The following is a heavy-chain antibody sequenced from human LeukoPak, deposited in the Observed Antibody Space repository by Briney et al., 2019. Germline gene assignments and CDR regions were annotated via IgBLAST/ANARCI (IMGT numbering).Heavy chain of an antibody. CDR2: ISYDGSNK. J-gene: IGHJ6*04. V-gene: IGHV3-30*04. Sequence: PGGSLRLSCAASGFTFRSYAMHWVRQAPGKGLEWVAVISYDGSNKYYADSVKGRFTISRDNSKNSLYLQINGLRAEDTAVYYCARYGAGYVWGKGTTVSISS. CDR1: GFTFRSYA. D-gene: IGHD4-17*01. CDR3: ARYGAGYV.